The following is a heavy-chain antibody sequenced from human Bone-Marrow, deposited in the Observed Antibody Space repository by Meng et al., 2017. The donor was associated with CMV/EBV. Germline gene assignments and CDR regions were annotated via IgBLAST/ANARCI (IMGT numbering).Heavy chain of an antibody. J-gene: IGHJ4*02. D-gene: IGHD1-26*01. CDR3: ASMWEGGY. V-gene: IGHV3-7*01. CDR2: IEGDGNTT. CDR1: GFSFNNYW. Sequence: GESLKISCTVSGFSFNNYWMSWVRQAPGKGLEWVAEIEGDGNTTYYADSVKGRFTISRDNAKRSLYLQLNALRVEDTAMYYCASMWEGGYWGQGTLVTVSS.